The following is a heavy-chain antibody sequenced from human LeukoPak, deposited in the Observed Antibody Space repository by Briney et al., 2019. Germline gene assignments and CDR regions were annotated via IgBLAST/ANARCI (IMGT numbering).Heavy chain of an antibody. V-gene: IGHV4-31*03. J-gene: IGHJ4*02. CDR2: IYYSGST. D-gene: IGHD5-12*01. Sequence: PSETLSLICTVSGGSISSGGYYWSWVRQHPGKGLEWIGYIYYSGSTYYNPSLKSRVTISVDTSKNQFSLKLSSVTAADTAVYYCARARSPHRRGPELPYSGYEHFDYWGQGTLVTVSS. CDR3: ARARSPHRRGPELPYSGYEHFDY. CDR1: GGSISSGGYY.